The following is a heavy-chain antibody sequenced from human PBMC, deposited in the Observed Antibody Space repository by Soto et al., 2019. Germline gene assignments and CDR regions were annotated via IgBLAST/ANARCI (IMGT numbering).Heavy chain of an antibody. V-gene: IGHV6-1*01. CDR1: GDSVSRNRAA. D-gene: IGHD3-10*01. J-gene: IGHJ6*02. CDR3: ARESYGSGSYDGMDV. CDR2: TYYRSKWYT. Sequence: PSQTLSLTCASSGDSVSRNRAAWNWIRQSPSRGLEGLGRTYYRSKWYTDYAVFVNSRITINPDTSKHQFSLHLHSVPPADAAVYSCARESYGSGSYDGMDVWGPGTTVTVSS.